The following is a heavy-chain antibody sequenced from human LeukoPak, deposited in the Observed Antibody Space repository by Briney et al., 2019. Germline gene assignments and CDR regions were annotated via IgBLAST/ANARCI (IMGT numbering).Heavy chain of an antibody. CDR3: ARSIYDFWSGGWFDP. J-gene: IGHJ5*02. CDR1: GYSFTSYW. CDR2: IYPGDSDT. Sequence: GESLKISCKGSGYSFTSYWIGWVRQMPGKGLEWMGIIYPGDSDTRYSPSFQGQVTISADKSISTAYLQWSSLKASDTAMYYCARSIYDFWSGGWFDPWGQGTLVTVSS. D-gene: IGHD3-3*01. V-gene: IGHV5-51*01.